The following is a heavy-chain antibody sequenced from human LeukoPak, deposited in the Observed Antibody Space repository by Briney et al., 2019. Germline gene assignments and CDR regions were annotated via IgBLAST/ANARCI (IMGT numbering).Heavy chain of an antibody. CDR1: GFTFSNYE. D-gene: IGHD2-2*01. Sequence: PGGSLRLSCAASGFTFSNYEMNWVRQAPGKGLEWVSYVSTGGSTIYYADSVKGRFTISRDNAKNSLYLQMNSLRAEDTAVYYCARDRVPAAAEFDYWGQGTLVTVSS. V-gene: IGHV3-48*03. J-gene: IGHJ4*02. CDR3: ARDRVPAAAEFDY. CDR2: VSTGGSTI.